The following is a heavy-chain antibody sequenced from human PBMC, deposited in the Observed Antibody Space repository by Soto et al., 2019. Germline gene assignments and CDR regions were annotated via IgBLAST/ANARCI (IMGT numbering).Heavy chain of an antibody. Sequence: ASVKVSCKASGYTFTSYGISWVRQAPGQGLEWMGWISPYNGNTNYAQKLQGRVTMTTDTSTSTAYMELRSLRSDDTAVYYCARGGCGELLYYYSMDIWGKGTTVTVSS. CDR1: GYTFTSYG. V-gene: IGHV1-18*01. CDR2: ISPYNGNT. J-gene: IGHJ6*03. D-gene: IGHD3-10*01. CDR3: ARGGCGELLYYYSMDI.